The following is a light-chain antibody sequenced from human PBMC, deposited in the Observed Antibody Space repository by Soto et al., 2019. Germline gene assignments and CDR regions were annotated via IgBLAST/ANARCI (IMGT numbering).Light chain of an antibody. Sequence: EFVLTQSLGTLSLSRGERATLSCRASERIYSAYLGWYQQKPGQAPRLLIYGTSSRATGIPDRFSGSGSGTDFTLTISRLEPEDFAVYYCQQYGNSPITFGQGRRLEIK. V-gene: IGKV3-20*01. CDR2: GTS. CDR3: QQYGNSPIT. CDR1: ERIYSAY. J-gene: IGKJ5*01.